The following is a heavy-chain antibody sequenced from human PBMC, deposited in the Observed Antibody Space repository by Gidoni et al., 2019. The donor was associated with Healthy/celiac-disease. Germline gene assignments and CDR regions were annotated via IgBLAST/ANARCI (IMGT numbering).Heavy chain of an antibody. V-gene: IGHV3-23*01. CDR1: GFPFSSYA. Sequence: EVQLLESGGGLVQPGGSLRLSCAASGFPFSSYAMSWVRQAPGKGLEWVSAISGSGGSTYYADSVKGRFTISRDNSKNTLYLQMNSLRAEDTAVYYCAESLVVISTFDIWGQGTMVTVSS. CDR2: ISGSGGST. D-gene: IGHD3-22*01. J-gene: IGHJ3*02. CDR3: AESLVVISTFDI.